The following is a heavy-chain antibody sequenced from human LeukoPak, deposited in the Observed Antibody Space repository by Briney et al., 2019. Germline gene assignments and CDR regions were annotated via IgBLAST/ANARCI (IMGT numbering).Heavy chain of an antibody. CDR1: GFTFRNYV. J-gene: IGHJ4*02. D-gene: IGHD3-10*01. CDR2: TSSDLNVK. CDR3: AREGYYGSGSPPSLYFDY. Sequence: GGSLRLSCAAFGFTFRNYVIHWVRQAPGKGLEWVAVTSSDLNVKLYADSVKGRFTISRDNSRSTLYLQMNSLRPEDTAIYYCAREGYYGSGSPPSLYFDYWGQGTLVTVSS. V-gene: IGHV3-30-3*01.